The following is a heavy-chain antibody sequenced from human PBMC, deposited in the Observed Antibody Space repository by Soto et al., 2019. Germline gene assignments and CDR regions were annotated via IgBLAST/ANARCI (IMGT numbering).Heavy chain of an antibody. CDR2: IKQDGSEK. D-gene: IGHD3-3*01. J-gene: IGHJ6*03. Sequence: GGSLRLSCAASGFTFSSYWMSWVRQAPGKGLEWVANIKQDGSEKYYVDSVKGRFTISRDNAKNSLYLQMNSLRAEDTAVYYCARGQDYDFWSGHYLDYYYYYMDVWGKGTTVT. V-gene: IGHV3-7*01. CDR3: ARGQDYDFWSGHYLDYYYYYMDV. CDR1: GFTFSSYW.